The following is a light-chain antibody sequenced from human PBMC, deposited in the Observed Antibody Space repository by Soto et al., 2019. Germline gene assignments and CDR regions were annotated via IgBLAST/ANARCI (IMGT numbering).Light chain of an antibody. J-gene: IGLJ1*01. CDR1: SSDVGGYNY. V-gene: IGLV2-14*03. Sequence: QSVLTQPAYVSGSPGESITISCNGTSSDVGGYNYVSWYQQHPGKAPKLMIYDVSNRPSGVSNRFSGSKSGNTASLTISGLQAEDEADYYCNSYTSSSTLVFGTGTKATVL. CDR3: NSYTSSSTLV. CDR2: DVS.